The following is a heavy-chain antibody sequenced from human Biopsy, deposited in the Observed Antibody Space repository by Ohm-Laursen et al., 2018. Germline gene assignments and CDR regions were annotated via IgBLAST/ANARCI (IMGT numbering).Heavy chain of an antibody. V-gene: IGHV1-18*04. D-gene: IGHD1-1*01. CDR3: ARAKLEPVYYYYGMDV. Sequence: GASVTASCQSSSYPFTDYNLHWMRQAPGQGLEWMGWINTENGNTIYAQNLQGRVTMTADTSTSTAYMEVTSLRSDDTAVYYCARAKLEPVYYYYGMDVWGQGTTVTVSS. CDR2: INTENGNT. CDR1: SYPFTDYN. J-gene: IGHJ6*02.